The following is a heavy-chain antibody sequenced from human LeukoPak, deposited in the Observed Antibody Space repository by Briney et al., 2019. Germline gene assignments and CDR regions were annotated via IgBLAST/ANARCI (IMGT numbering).Heavy chain of an antibody. J-gene: IGHJ4*02. V-gene: IGHV3-30-3*01. CDR3: ARGGDGYRNS. CDR2: ISYDGSNK. D-gene: IGHD5-24*01. CDR1: GFTFSSYA. Sequence: GGSLRLSCAASGFTFSSYAMHWVRQAPGKGLEWVAVISYDGSNKYYADSVKGRFTISRDNSKNTLYLQMNSLRAEDTAVYYCARGGDGYRNSWGQGTLVTVSS.